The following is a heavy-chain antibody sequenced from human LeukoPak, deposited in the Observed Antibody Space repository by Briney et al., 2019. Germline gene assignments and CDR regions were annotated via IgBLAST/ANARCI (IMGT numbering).Heavy chain of an antibody. Sequence: GASVKVSCKASGYTFTSYYMHWVRQAPGQGLEWMGIINPSGGSTSYAQKFQGRVTMTRDTSTSTVYMELSSLRSEDTAVYYCARDGLGGRITFFGVVFGGFQNWFDPWGQGTLVTVSS. V-gene: IGHV1-46*01. CDR3: ARDGLGGRITFFGVVFGGFQNWFDP. CDR1: GYTFTSYY. CDR2: INPSGGST. D-gene: IGHD3-3*01. J-gene: IGHJ5*02.